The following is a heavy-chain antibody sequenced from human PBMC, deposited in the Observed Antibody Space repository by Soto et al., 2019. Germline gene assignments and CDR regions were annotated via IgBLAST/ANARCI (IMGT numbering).Heavy chain of an antibody. Sequence: GSLRLSCAASGFTFSNYAMSWVRQAPGEGLEWVSGITGNSGRTYYADSVRGRFTISRDNSKNTLYLQMKSLRAEDSASYYCAKEDTSSGSLDYWGQGALVTVS. CDR2: ITGNSGRT. D-gene: IGHD6-19*01. CDR3: AKEDTSSGSLDY. V-gene: IGHV3-23*01. J-gene: IGHJ4*02. CDR1: GFTFSNYA.